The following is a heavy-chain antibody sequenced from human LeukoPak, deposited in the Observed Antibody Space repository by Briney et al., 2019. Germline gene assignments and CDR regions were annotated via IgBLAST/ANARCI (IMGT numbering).Heavy chain of an antibody. V-gene: IGHV1-18*01. CDR3: ARDGEYCSAGCTSHSYSYGLDV. D-gene: IGHD2-15*01. CDR1: GYTFTSYG. CDR2: ISAYNGNT. Sequence: ASVKVSCKASGYTFTSYGISWVRQAPGQGLEGMGWISAYNGNTNYAQKLQGRVTMTTDTSTSTAYVELRSLRSDDTAVYYCARDGEYCSAGCTSHSYSYGLDVWGQGTTVTVSS. J-gene: IGHJ6*02.